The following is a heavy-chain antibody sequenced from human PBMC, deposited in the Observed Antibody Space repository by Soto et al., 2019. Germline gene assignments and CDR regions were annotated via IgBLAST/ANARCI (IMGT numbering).Heavy chain of an antibody. J-gene: IGHJ4*02. CDR1: GGSINGYY. CDR2: VYYSGNT. V-gene: IGHV4-59*01. Sequence: SETLSLTCSVSGGSINGYYCVWIRQPPGKGLEWIGYVYYSGNTDYNPSLKSRVTMSVDTSKNQFSLKLRSVTAADTAVYYCARAHFDSSGFYQYWGQGTLVNVS. CDR3: ARAHFDSSGFYQY. D-gene: IGHD3-22*01.